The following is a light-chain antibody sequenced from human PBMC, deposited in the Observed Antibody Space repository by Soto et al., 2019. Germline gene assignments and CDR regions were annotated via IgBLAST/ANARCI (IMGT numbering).Light chain of an antibody. CDR2: AAS. CDR1: QRISTY. CDR3: QQTYSAPNT. V-gene: IGKV1-39*01. J-gene: IGKJ2*01. Sequence: DIQMTQSPSSLSASVGDRVTITCRASQRISTYLNWFQQKPGKAPDLLIYAASSLQSGVPSRFSGGGSGTDFTLSISSLQPEDFATYYCQQTYSAPNTFGQGTTLEIK.